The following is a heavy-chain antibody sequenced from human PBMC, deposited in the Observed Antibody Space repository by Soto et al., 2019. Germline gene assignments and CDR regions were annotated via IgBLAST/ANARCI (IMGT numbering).Heavy chain of an antibody. J-gene: IGHJ5*02. Sequence: QVQLQQWGAGLLKPSETLSLTCAVYGGSFSGYYWSWIRQPPGKGLEWIGEINHSGSTNYNPSLKSRVTIPVATSKNQFSLKLSSVPAADPAVYYCAGAVRTLRRSYSWFAPWGQGTLVPVSS. CDR2: INHSGST. CDR1: GGSFSGYY. D-gene: IGHD4-4*01. V-gene: IGHV4-34*01. CDR3: AGAVRTLRRSYSWFAP.